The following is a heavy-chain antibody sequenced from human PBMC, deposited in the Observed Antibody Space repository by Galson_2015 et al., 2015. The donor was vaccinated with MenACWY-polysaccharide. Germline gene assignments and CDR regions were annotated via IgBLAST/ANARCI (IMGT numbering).Heavy chain of an antibody. CDR2: IYHSGST. D-gene: IGHD6-13*01. J-gene: IGHJ4*02. V-gene: IGHV4-4*02. Sequence: ETLSLPCAVSGGSISSSHWWRWVRRPPGQGLEWIGEIYHSGSTNYNPSLKSRITILVDKSKNQFSLSLSSVTAADTAMYYCARDSASSWFMFDYWGPGSLVTVSS. CDR1: GGSISSSHW. CDR3: ARDSASSWFMFDY.